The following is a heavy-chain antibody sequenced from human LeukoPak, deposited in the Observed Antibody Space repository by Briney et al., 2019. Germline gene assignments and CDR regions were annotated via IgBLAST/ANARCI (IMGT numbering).Heavy chain of an antibody. V-gene: IGHV3-48*01. D-gene: IGHD5-18*01. J-gene: IGHJ4*02. CDR3: AKAGIQLWLNFDY. Sequence: GGSLRLSCAASGFTFSSYSMNWVRQAPGKGLEWVSFISSSSRSIYYADSVKGRFTISRDNAKNSLYLQMNSLRAEDTAVYYCAKAGIQLWLNFDYWGQGTLVTVSS. CDR1: GFTFSSYS. CDR2: ISSSSRSI.